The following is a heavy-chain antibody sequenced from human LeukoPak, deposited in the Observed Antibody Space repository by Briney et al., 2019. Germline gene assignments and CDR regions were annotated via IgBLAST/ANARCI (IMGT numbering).Heavy chain of an antibody. V-gene: IGHV4-34*01. J-gene: IGHJ4*02. Sequence: PSETLSLTCAVSGGSFSGYYWSWIRQPPGKGLEWIGEINHSGSTKYNPSLKSRVTISVDRSKNQFSLKLSSVTAADTAVYYCARAISSGYGIYFDYWGQGTLVTVSS. D-gene: IGHD5-12*01. CDR2: INHSGST. CDR3: ARAISSGYGIYFDY. CDR1: GGSFSGYY.